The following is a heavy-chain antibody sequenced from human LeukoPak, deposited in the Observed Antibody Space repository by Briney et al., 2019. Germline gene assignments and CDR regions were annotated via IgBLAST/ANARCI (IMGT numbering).Heavy chain of an antibody. J-gene: IGHJ4*02. V-gene: IGHV5-51*01. CDR1: GYSFTSYW. CDR2: IYPGDSET. CDR3: ARRHYDILTGPDY. D-gene: IGHD3-9*01. Sequence: GESLKISCKGSGYSFTSYWIGWVRQMPVKGLEWMGIIYPGDSETRYSPSFQGQVTISADKSISTAYLQWSSLKASDTAIYHCARRHYDILTGPDYWGQGTLVTVSS.